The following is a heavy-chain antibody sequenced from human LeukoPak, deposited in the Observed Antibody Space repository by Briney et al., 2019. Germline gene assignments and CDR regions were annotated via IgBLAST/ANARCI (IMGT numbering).Heavy chain of an antibody. D-gene: IGHD5-24*01. CDR3: ARGGGKRWLQIDY. V-gene: IGHV3-21*01. CDR1: GFTFSSYS. J-gene: IGHJ4*02. CDR2: ISSSSSYI. Sequence: GGSLRLSCAASGFTFSSYSMNWVRQAPGKGLEWVSSISSSSSYIYYADSVKGQFTISRDNAKNSLYLQMNSLRAEDTAVYYCARGGGKRWLQIDYWGQGTLVTVSS.